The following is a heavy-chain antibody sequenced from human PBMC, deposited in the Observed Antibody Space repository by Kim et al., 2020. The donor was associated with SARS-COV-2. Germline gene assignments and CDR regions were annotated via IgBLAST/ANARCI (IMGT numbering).Heavy chain of an antibody. CDR2: INHSGST. J-gene: IGHJ5*02. V-gene: IGHV4-34*01. CDR3: ARGSGGVVVVAATPNWFDP. Sequence: SETLSLTCAVYGGSFSGYYWSWIRQPPGKGLEWIGEINHSGSTNYNPSLKSRVTISVDTSKNQFSLKLSSVTAADTAVYYCARGSGGVVVVAATPNWFDPWGQGTLVTVSS. D-gene: IGHD2-15*01. CDR1: GGSFSGYY.